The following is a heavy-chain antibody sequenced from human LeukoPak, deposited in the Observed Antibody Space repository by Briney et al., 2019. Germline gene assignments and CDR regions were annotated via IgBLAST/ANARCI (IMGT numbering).Heavy chain of an antibody. J-gene: IGHJ3*02. CDR2: ISPGGGTT. V-gene: IGHV3-23*01. Sequence: GGSLRLSCAVSGFAFGSEAMSWVRQSPARGLEWVASISPGGGTTYYADYVKGRFTISRDNSKNSLFVQMNSLRAEDTAVYYCAKARSIAAVGAFDIWGQGTMVTVSS. CDR1: GFAFGSEA. CDR3: AKARSIAAVGAFDI. D-gene: IGHD6-6*01.